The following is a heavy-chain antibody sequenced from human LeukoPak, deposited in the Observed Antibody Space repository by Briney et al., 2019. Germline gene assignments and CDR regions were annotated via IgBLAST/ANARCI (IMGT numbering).Heavy chain of an antibody. Sequence: PAGTLRLSCAGSGFPFSIHGMNWVRQAPGKGLEWVSGISPGGGPTYYADSVKGRFTISRDDSKNTLYLQMNNLRAEDTAVYYCAKDGAWLRFDDWGQGILVTVSS. CDR3: AKDGAWLRFDD. V-gene: IGHV3-23*01. CDR1: GFPFSIHG. CDR2: ISPGGGPT. D-gene: IGHD5-12*01. J-gene: IGHJ4*02.